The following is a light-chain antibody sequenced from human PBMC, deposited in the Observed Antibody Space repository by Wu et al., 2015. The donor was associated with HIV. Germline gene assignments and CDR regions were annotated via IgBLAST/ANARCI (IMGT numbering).Light chain of an antibody. CDR2: GAS. J-gene: IGKJ4*01. V-gene: IGKV3-20*01. CDR3: QKYATSALA. Sequence: EIVLTQSPGTLSLSPGQRATLSCRASQSVSSSSLAWYQHKPGQAPRLLIYGASRRATGIPDRFSGSGSGTDFTLTISRLEPEDFALYYCQKYATSALAFGGGTKVEIK. CDR1: QSVSSSS.